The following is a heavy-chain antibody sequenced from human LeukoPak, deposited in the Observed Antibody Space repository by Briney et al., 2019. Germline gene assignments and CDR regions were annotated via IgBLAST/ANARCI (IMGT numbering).Heavy chain of an antibody. J-gene: IGHJ4*02. CDR3: ARTRDIVVVPAAMEDY. V-gene: IGHV3-23*01. D-gene: IGHD2-2*01. CDR2: ISGSGGST. Sequence: GGSLRLSCAASGFTFSSYAMSWVRQAPGKGLEWVSAISGSGGSTYYADSVKGRFTISRDNSKNTLCLQMNSLRTEDTAVYYCARTRDIVVVPAAMEDYWGQGTLVTVSS. CDR1: GFTFSSYA.